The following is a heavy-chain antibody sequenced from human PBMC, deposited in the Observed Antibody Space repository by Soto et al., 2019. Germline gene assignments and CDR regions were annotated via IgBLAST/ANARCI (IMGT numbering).Heavy chain of an antibody. CDR3: ARGWYYYGSGSGYGMDV. CDR2: INHSGST. J-gene: IGHJ6*02. V-gene: IGHV4-34*01. D-gene: IGHD3-10*01. Sequence: SETLSLTCAVYGGSFSGYYWSWIRQPPGKGLEWIGEINHSGSTNYNPSLKSRVTISVDTSKNQFSLKLSSVTAADAAVYYCARGWYYYGSGSGYGMDVWGQGTTVTVSS. CDR1: GGSFSGYY.